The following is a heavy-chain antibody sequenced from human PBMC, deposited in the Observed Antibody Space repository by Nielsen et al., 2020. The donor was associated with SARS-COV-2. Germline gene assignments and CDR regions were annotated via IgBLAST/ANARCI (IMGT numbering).Heavy chain of an antibody. CDR3: AKDQGYSSE. J-gene: IGHJ4*02. CDR2: ISYDGSNK. Sequence: GESLKISCAASGFTFSSYGMHWVRQAPGKGLEWVAVISYDGSNKYYADSVKGRFTISRDNSKNTLYLQMNSLRAEDTAVYYCAKDQGYSSEWGQGTLVTVSS. CDR1: GFTFSSYG. V-gene: IGHV3-30*18. D-gene: IGHD6-19*01.